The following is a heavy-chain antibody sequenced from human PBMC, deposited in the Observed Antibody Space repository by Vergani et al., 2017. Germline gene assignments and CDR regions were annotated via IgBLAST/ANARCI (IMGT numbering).Heavy chain of an antibody. CDR1: GFTFDDYA. CDR3: ARDVTVVTPLFDY. J-gene: IGHJ4*02. CDR2: ISWNSGST. V-gene: IGHV3-9*01. Sequence: EVQLVESGGGLVQPVRSLRLSCAASGFTFDDYAMHWVRQAPGKGLEWVSGISWNSGSTGYADSVKGRFTISRDNAKNSLYLQMNSLRAEDTAVYYCARDVTVVTPLFDYWGQGTLVTVSS. D-gene: IGHD4-23*01.